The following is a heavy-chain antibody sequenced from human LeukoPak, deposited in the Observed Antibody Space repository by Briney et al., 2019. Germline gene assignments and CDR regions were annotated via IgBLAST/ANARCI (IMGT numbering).Heavy chain of an antibody. Sequence: SQTLSLTCAISGDSVPSNSAAWNWIRQSPSRGLDGLGRTYYRSKWYNDYAVSVKSRITINPDTSKNQFSLQLNSVTPEDTAVYYCARDHPVGATTPIDYWGQGTLVTVPS. CDR2: TYYRSKWYN. J-gene: IGHJ4*02. D-gene: IGHD1-26*01. V-gene: IGHV6-1*01. CDR1: GDSVPSNSAA. CDR3: ARDHPVGATTPIDY.